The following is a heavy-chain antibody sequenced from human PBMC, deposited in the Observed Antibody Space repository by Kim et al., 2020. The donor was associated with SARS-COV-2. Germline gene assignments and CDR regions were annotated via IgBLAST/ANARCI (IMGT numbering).Heavy chain of an antibody. CDR1: GGSFSGYY. V-gene: IGHV4-34*01. Sequence: SETLSLTCAVYGGSFSGYYWSWIRQPPGKGLEWIGEINHSGSTNYNPSLKSRVTISVDTSKNQFSLKLSSVTAADTAVYYCARYAGTTLLYYYYGMDAWGQGTTVTVSS. D-gene: IGHD1-7*01. J-gene: IGHJ6*02. CDR3: ARYAGTTLLYYYYGMDA. CDR2: INHSGST.